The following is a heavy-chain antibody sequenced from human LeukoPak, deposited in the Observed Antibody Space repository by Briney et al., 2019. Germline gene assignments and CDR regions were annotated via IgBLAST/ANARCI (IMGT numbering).Heavy chain of an antibody. J-gene: IGHJ6*03. D-gene: IGHD6-6*01. CDR3: AKGQGSSSYHYYYYMDV. V-gene: IGHV3-43*01. CDR1: GFSFSNYW. CDR2: ISWDGGST. Sequence: GGSLRLSCATFGFSFSNYWMTWVRQAPGKGLEWVSLISWDGGSTYYADSVKGRFTISRDNSKNSLYLQMNSLRTEDTALYYCAKGQGSSSYHYYYYMDVWGKGTTVTVSS.